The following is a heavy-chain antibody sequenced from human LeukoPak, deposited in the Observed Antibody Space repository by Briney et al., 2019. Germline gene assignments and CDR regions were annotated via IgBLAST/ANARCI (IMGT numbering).Heavy chain of an antibody. CDR1: GFTFSSYN. CDR2: ITSSSNYI. CDR3: ARDCWDYGSGSYCGIDY. J-gene: IGHJ4*02. V-gene: IGHV3-21*03. D-gene: IGHD3-10*01. Sequence: GGSLRLSCAVSGFTFSSYNMNWVRQAPGKGLEWVSSITSSSNYIYYADSVKGRFTISRDNAKNSLYLQMNSLRAEDTTVYYCARDCWDYGSGSYCGIDYWGQGTLVTVSS.